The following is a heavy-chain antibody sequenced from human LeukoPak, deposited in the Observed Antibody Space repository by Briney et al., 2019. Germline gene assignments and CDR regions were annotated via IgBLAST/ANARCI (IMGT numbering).Heavy chain of an antibody. V-gene: IGHV1-24*01. J-gene: IGHJ4*02. D-gene: IGHD3-9*01. CDR2: FDPEDGET. Sequence: ASVKVSFKVSGYTLTELSMHWVRQAPGKGLEWMGGFDPEDGETIYAQKFQGRVTMTEDTSTDTAYMELSSLRSEDTAVYYCATTGYDILTGYYAFDFWGQGTLVTVSS. CDR3: ATTGYDILTGYYAFDF. CDR1: GYTLTELS.